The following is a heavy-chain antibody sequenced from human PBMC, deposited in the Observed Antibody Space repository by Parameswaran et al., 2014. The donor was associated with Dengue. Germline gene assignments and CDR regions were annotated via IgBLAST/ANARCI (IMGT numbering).Heavy chain of an antibody. CDR3: ARGTYCSSTSCPFDS. J-gene: IGHJ4*02. Sequence: VRQMPGKELEWIGEINHSGSTNYNPSLKSRVTISVDTSKNQFSLKLSSVTAADTAVYYCARGTYCSSTSCPFDSWGQGTLVTVSS. D-gene: IGHD2-2*01. CDR2: INHSGST. V-gene: IGHV4-34*01.